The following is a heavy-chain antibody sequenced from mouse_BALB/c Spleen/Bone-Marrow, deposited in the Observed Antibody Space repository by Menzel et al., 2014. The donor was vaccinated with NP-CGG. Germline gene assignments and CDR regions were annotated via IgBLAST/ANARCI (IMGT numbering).Heavy chain of an antibody. CDR1: GYAFTNYL. V-gene: IGHV1-54*01. CDR3: ARRDYAFAY. Sequence: QVQLQQSGAELVRPGTSVKVSCKASGYAFTNYLIEWVKQRPGQGLEWIGVINPGSGGTNYNEKFKGKATLTADKSSSTAYMQLSSLTSDDAAGYFCARRDYAFAYWGQGTLVTVSA. CDR2: INPGSGGT. D-gene: IGHD1-1*01. J-gene: IGHJ3*01.